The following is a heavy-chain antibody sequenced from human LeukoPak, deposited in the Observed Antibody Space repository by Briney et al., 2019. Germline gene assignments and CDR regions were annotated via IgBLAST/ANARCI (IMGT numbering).Heavy chain of an antibody. Sequence: GSLRLSCVASGFGFSSYWMYWVRPVPGKGLLSISRIKSDGSTTPYPASVTGRFTISRDNAKTPLYLQMNSLRVEDTAVYYCVRRSAARSGFDYWGQGSRVAVSS. D-gene: IGHD6-6*01. J-gene: IGHJ4*02. CDR1: GFGFSSYW. V-gene: IGHV3-74*01. CDR2: IKSDGSTT. CDR3: VRRSAARSGFDY.